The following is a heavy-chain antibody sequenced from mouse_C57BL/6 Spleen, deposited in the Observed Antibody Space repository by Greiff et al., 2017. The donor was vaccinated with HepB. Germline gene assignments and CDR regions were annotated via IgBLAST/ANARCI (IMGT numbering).Heavy chain of an antibody. Sequence: EVKLVESGGGLVKPGGSLKLSCAASGFTFSSYAMSWVRQTSEKRLEWVATISDGGSYTYYPDNVKGRFTISRDNAKNNLYLQMSHLKSEDTAMYYCANYYGSSYEGHYAMDYWGQGTSVTVSS. CDR3: ANYYGSSYEGHYAMDY. V-gene: IGHV5-4*03. J-gene: IGHJ4*01. CDR2: ISDGGSYT. D-gene: IGHD1-1*01. CDR1: GFTFSSYA.